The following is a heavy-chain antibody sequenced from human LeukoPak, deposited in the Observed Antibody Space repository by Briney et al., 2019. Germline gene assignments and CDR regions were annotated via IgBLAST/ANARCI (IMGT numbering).Heavy chain of an antibody. D-gene: IGHD1-1*01. J-gene: IGHJ6*03. CDR3: AVLAGTTAPYYYYYMDV. V-gene: IGHV1-58*02. CDR1: GFTYSSYF. Sequence: SVKDSLMTSGFTYSSYFMQWLRPPRSKHLEGVGWIVVGSGDTNYAQKFQERVTITRDMSTSTVYMELSSLRYEDTAVYYCAVLAGTTAPYYYYYMDVWGKGTTVTVSS. CDR2: IVVGSGDT.